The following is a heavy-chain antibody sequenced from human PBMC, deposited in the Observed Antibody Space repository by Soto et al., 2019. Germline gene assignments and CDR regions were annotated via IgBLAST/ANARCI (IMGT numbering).Heavy chain of an antibody. CDR1: GYSFTSYW. J-gene: IGHJ6*02. V-gene: IGHV5-51*01. D-gene: IGHD3-22*01. CDR2: IYPGDSDS. Sequence: GESLKISCKGSGYSFTSYWIGWVRQMPGKGLEWMGIIYPGDSDSRYSPSFQGQVTISADKSISTAYLQWSSLKASDTAMYYCARHEGTMIVADYGMDVWGQGTTVTVSS. CDR3: ARHEGTMIVADYGMDV.